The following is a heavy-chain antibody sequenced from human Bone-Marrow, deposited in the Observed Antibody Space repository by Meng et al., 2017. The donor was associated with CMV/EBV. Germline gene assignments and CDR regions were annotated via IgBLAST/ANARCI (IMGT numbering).Heavy chain of an antibody. D-gene: IGHD6-13*01. V-gene: IGHV3-23*01. Sequence: GESLKISCAASGFTFSSYEMNWVRQAPGKGLEWVSAISGSGGSTYYADSVKGRFTISRDNSKNTLYLQMNSLRAEDTAVYYCAKDREDIAAASDGFDYWGQRTLVAVSS. CDR2: ISGSGGST. CDR1: GFTFSSYE. J-gene: IGHJ4*02. CDR3: AKDREDIAAASDGFDY.